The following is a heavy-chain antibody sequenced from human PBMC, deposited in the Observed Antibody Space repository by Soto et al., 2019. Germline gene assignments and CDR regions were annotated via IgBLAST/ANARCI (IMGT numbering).Heavy chain of an antibody. V-gene: IGHV3-15*07. Sequence: GSLRLSCAASGFTFSNAWMNWVRQAPGKGLEWVGRIKSKTDGGTTDYAAPVKGRFTISRDDSKNTLYLQMNSLKTEDTAVYYCTTRYCSGGSCIDYWGQGTLVTVSS. CDR3: TTRYCSGGSCIDY. CDR2: IKSKTDGGTT. J-gene: IGHJ4*02. D-gene: IGHD2-15*01. CDR1: GFTFSNAW.